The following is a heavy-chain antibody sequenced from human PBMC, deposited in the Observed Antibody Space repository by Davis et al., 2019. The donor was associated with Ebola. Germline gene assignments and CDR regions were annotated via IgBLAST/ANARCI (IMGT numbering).Heavy chain of an antibody. Sequence: GESLKISCAASGFTFSSYWMHWVRQAPGKGLVWVSHINSDGSSTNYADSVKGRFTISRDNTGNSLYLQINSLRAEDTAMYYCARIMTTVTLGYYYYYGLDVWGQGTTVIVSS. CDR3: ARIMTTVTLGYYYYYGLDV. CDR2: INSDGSST. J-gene: IGHJ6*02. CDR1: GFTFSSYW. V-gene: IGHV3-74*01. D-gene: IGHD4-17*01.